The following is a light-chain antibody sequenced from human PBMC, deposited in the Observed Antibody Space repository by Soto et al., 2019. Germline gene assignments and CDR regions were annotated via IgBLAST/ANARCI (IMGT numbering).Light chain of an antibody. Sequence: QSGSEQPPAGYGAPGQGVPISCTGSSPNIGSTYDVQWYQQLPGTAPKLLIHGNTDRPSGVPDRFSGSKSGTSASLAITGLQADDEADYYCQSYDDSLSVHYVFGTGTKVTVL. V-gene: IGLV1-40*01. CDR2: GNT. CDR3: QSYDDSLSVHYV. CDR1: SPNIGSTYD. J-gene: IGLJ1*01.